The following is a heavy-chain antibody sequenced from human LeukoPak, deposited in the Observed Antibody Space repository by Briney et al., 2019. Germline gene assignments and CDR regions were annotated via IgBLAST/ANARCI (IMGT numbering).Heavy chain of an antibody. Sequence: PGGSLRLSCAASGFNFRGYGMHWVRQAPGKGLEWVTFIHYDGRNQYYADSVKGRFTISRDNSKNTLYLQMNSLRAEDTAVYYCARVVDHDYGDYYLDYWGQGTLVTVSS. V-gene: IGHV3-30*02. CDR2: IHYDGRNQ. CDR3: ARVVDHDYGDYYLDY. CDR1: GFNFRGYG. J-gene: IGHJ4*02. D-gene: IGHD4-17*01.